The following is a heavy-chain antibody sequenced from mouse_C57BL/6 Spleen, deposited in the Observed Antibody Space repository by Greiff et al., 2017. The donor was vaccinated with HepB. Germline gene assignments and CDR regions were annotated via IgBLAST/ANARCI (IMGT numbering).Heavy chain of an antibody. CDR3: ARKENYSNYEDYFDY. V-gene: IGHV1-59*01. CDR2: IDPSDSYT. CDR1: GYTFTSYW. J-gene: IGHJ2*01. D-gene: IGHD2-5*01. Sequence: VQLQQPGAELVRPGTSVKLSCKASGYTFTSYWMHWVKQRPGQGLEWIGVIDPSDSYTNYNQKFKGKATLTVDTSSSTAYMQLSSLTSEDSAVYYCARKENYSNYEDYFDYWGQGTTLTVSS.